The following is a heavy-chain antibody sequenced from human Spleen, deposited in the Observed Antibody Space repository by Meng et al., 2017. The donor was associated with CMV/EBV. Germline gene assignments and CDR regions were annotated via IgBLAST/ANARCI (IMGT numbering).Heavy chain of an antibody. CDR3: ARNNGSGSRTFDY. J-gene: IGHJ4*02. D-gene: IGHD3-10*01. V-gene: IGHV4-34*01. Sequence: CAVYGGSFSGYYWSWIRQPPGKGLEGIGEINHSGSTKYNPSLKSRVTISVDTSKNQFSPKLSSVTAADTAVYYCARNNGSGSRTFDYWGQGTLVTVSS. CDR1: GGSFSGYY. CDR2: INHSGST.